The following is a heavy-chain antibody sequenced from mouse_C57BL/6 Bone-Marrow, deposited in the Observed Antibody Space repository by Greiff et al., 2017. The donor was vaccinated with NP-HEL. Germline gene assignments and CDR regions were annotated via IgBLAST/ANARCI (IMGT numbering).Heavy chain of an antibody. CDR3: ARSGGSPFAY. CDR2: IDPSDSYT. CDR1: GYTFTSYW. D-gene: IGHD1-1*01. V-gene: IGHV1-59*01. Sequence: VKLQQPGAELVRPGTSVKLSCKASGYTFTSYWMHWVKQRPGQGLEWIGVIDPSDSYTNYNQKFKGKATLTVDTSSSTAYMQLSSLTSEDSAVYYCARSGGSPFAYWGQGTLVTVSA. J-gene: IGHJ3*01.